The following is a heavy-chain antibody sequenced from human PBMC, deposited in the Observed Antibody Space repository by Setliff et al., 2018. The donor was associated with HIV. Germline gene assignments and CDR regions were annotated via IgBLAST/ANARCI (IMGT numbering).Heavy chain of an antibody. Sequence: ASVKVSCKASGYTFTDYYMHWVQQAPGKGLEWMGRVDPKKGKTLYAENLRGRITITADTSTDTAYMDLNSLRSEDTAMYYCATLDYYGSQTYNLALHYWGQGTLVTVSS. CDR3: ATLDYYGSQTYNLALHY. CDR2: VDPKKGKT. D-gene: IGHD3-10*01. J-gene: IGHJ4*02. CDR1: GYTFTDYY. V-gene: IGHV1-69-2*01.